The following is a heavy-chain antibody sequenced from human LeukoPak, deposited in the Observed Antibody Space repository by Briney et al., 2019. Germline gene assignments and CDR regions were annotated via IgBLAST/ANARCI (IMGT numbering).Heavy chain of an antibody. CDR2: ISWNSGSI. V-gene: IGHV3-9*01. Sequence: PGRSLRLSCAASGFTFDDYAMHWVRQAPGKGLEWVSSISWNSGSIGYADSVKGRFTISRDNAKNSLYLQMNSLRAEDTALYYCAKDPLLYSSSWPYYFDYWGQGTLVTVSS. CDR1: GFTFDDYA. J-gene: IGHJ4*02. D-gene: IGHD6-13*01. CDR3: AKDPLLYSSSWPYYFDY.